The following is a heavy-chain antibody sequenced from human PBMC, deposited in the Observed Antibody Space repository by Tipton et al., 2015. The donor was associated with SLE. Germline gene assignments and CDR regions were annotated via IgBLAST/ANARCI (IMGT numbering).Heavy chain of an antibody. V-gene: IGHV3-74*01. CDR2: INGDGSSI. CDR1: GFAFSSHW. J-gene: IGHJ4*02. D-gene: IGHD3-16*01. Sequence: SLRLSCAASGFAFSSHWMHWVRQAPGKGLVWVSHINGDGSSIRYGDSVKGRFIISRDNAKNTLYLQMNSLRAEDTAAYYCARSGGAGDLEYWGQGTLVTVSS. CDR3: ARSGGAGDLEY.